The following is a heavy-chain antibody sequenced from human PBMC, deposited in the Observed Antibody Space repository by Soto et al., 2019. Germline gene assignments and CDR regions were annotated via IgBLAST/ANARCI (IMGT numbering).Heavy chain of an antibody. Sequence: QVQLVQSGAEVKRPGASVKISCKASGYSFTDYYIHWVRQAPGQGLEWMGIINPSGGNTNYAQKFQGRVTMTRDMSTRTFYMEVRSLRSEDTAVYYCARDAVTLVRGVIRFDPWGQGSLVTVSS. CDR2: INPSGGNT. CDR3: ARDAVTLVRGVIRFDP. V-gene: IGHV1-46*01. CDR1: GYSFTDYY. J-gene: IGHJ5*02. D-gene: IGHD3-10*01.